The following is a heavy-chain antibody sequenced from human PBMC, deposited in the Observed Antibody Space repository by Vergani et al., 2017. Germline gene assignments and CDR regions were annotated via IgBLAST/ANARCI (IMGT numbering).Heavy chain of an antibody. CDR2: IYYSGST. V-gene: IGHV4-39*01. J-gene: IGHJ6*02. Sequence: QLQLQESGPGLVKPSETLSLTCTVSGGSISSSSYYWGWIRQPPGKGLEWIGSIYYSGSTYYNPSLKSRVTISVDTSKNQFSMKLSSVTASDSAVYYCASERDYDFWSGWNNYYYGLDVWGQGTTVTVSS. D-gene: IGHD3-3*01. CDR1: GGSISSSSYY. CDR3: ASERDYDFWSGWNNYYYGLDV.